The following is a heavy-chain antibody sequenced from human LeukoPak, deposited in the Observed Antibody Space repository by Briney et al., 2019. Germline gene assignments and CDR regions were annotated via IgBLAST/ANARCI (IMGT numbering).Heavy chain of an antibody. J-gene: IGHJ4*02. CDR2: IRNKAYGGTT. CDR1: GFTFSNYG. Sequence: GGSLRLSCAASGFTFSNYGMSWVRQAPGKGLEWVSFIRNKAYGGTTEHAASVRGRFTISRDDSKSIAYLQMNSLKTEDTAVYYCARGLGYYYGSVGDYWGQGTLVTVSS. V-gene: IGHV3-49*04. D-gene: IGHD3-10*01. CDR3: ARGLGYYYGSVGDY.